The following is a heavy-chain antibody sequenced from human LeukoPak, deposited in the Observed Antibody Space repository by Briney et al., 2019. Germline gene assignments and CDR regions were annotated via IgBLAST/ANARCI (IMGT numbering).Heavy chain of an antibody. D-gene: IGHD6-19*01. CDR1: GGSFSGYY. Sequence: SETLSLTCAVYGGSFSGYYWSWIRQPPGKGLEWIGEINHSGSTNYNPSLKSRVTISVDTSKNQFSLKLSSVTAADTAVYYCAREAMYSSGWYFDYWGLGTLVTVSS. J-gene: IGHJ4*02. V-gene: IGHV4-34*01. CDR2: INHSGST. CDR3: AREAMYSSGWYFDY.